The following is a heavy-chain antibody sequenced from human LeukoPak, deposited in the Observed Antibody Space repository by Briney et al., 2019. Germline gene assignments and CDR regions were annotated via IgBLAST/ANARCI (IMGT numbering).Heavy chain of an antibody. Sequence: GGSLRLSCAASGFTISSYSMNWVRQAPGKGLEWVSSISSSSSYIYYADSVKGRFTISRDNAKNSLYLQMNSLRAEDTAVYYCARDGKSGYSGYDMGYMDVWGKGTTVTVSS. D-gene: IGHD5-12*01. CDR2: ISSSSSYI. CDR1: GFTISSYS. J-gene: IGHJ6*03. V-gene: IGHV3-21*01. CDR3: ARDGKSGYSGYDMGYMDV.